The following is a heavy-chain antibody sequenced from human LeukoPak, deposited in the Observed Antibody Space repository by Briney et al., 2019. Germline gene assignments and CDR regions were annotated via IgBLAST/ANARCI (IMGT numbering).Heavy chain of an antibody. CDR1: GGSFSGHY. CDR2: IGQSGTT. Sequence: PSETLSLTCVVYGGSFSGHYWSWIRQPPGKGLEWIGEIGQSGTTNYNPSLKSRVSISVDTSKKQFSLTLTSMTAADTAVYYCARVPHYYFGYGYFDSWGQGTLVTVSS. D-gene: IGHD3-10*01. J-gene: IGHJ4*02. CDR3: ARVPHYYFGYGYFDS. V-gene: IGHV4-34*01.